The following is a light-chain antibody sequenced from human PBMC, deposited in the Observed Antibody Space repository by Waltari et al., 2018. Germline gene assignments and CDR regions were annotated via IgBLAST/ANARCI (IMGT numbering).Light chain of an antibody. J-gene: IGLJ3*02. CDR3: QSSDIIHHGV. V-gene: IGLV6-57*03. CDR2: QDT. CDR1: SGSIVSNY. Sequence: FVLTQTHSVSESPGKTVTISCTRSSGSIVSNYVQWYQQRPGSAPTTVIYQDTRRLAGVPDRFSGSVDKSSNSASLTISGLQTEDAADYYCQSSDIIHHGVFGGGTKLTVL.